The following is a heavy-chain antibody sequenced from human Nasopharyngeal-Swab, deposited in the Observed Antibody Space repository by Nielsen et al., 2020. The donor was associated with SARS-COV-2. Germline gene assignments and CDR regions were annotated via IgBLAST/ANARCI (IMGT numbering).Heavy chain of an antibody. D-gene: IGHD5-24*01. Sequence: SETLSLTCTVSGGSISSYYWSWIRQPPGKGLEWIGYIYYSGGTNYNPSLKSRVTISVDTSKNQFSLKLSSVTAADTAVYYCARDKGGMATLDYYYYYYMDVWGKGTTVTVSS. CDR1: GGSISSYY. J-gene: IGHJ6*03. V-gene: IGHV4-59*01. CDR2: IYYSGGT. CDR3: ARDKGGMATLDYYYYYYMDV.